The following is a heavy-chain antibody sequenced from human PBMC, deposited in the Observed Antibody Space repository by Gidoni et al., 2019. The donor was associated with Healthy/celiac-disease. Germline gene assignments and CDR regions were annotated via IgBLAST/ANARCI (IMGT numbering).Heavy chain of an antibody. D-gene: IGHD1-7*01. Sequence: QVQLQQWGAGLLKPSETLYLTCAVYGGSVSGYYWSWIRQPPGKGLELIGEINHSGSTNYNPSLKSRVTISVDTSKNQFSLKLSSVTAADTAVYYCARMVFAGTVVAVDYWGQGTLVTVSS. CDR2: INHSGST. CDR3: ARMVFAGTVVAVDY. V-gene: IGHV4-34*01. J-gene: IGHJ4*02. CDR1: GGSVSGYY.